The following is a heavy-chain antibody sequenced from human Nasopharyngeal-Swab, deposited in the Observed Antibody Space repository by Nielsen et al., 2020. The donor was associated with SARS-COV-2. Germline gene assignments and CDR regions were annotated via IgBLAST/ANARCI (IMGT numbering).Heavy chain of an antibody. CDR2: IHTGGSV. J-gene: IGHJ4*02. CDR3: ARGKYSTFFGY. V-gene: IGHV3-66*01. Sequence: GESLKIPCAASGFTVSSKYMHWVRQAPGKGLEWISVIHTGGSVFYADSVKGRFTISRDNSRNTLYLQMNSLRADDTATYYCARGKYSTFFGYWGQGSLVTVSS. CDR1: GFTVSSKY. D-gene: IGHD3-3*02.